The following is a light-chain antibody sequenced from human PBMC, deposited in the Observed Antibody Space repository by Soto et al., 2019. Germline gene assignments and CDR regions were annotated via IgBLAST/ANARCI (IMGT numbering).Light chain of an antibody. Sequence: QSVLTQPPSVSGAPGQRVTISCTGSSSNIGAGYDVHWYQQLPGTAPKLLIYGNSNRPSGVPDRFSGSKSATSASLAITGLQAEDEADYYCQSYDSSLSGWGVFGGGTKLTVL. J-gene: IGLJ2*01. CDR3: QSYDSSLSGWGV. CDR1: SSNIGAGYD. CDR2: GNS. V-gene: IGLV1-40*01.